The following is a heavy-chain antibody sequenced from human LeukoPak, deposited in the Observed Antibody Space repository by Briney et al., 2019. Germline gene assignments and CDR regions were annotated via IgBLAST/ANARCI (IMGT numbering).Heavy chain of an antibody. Sequence: GGALRHSSAASVFTLIAYVMTWVPPAPGEGLEWVPAVTGSSGGTYYADSVKGRFTISRDDSKSTLYLQMNSLRVEDTAVYYCAKSGHSTSSWFDPWDQGTLVIVSS. J-gene: IGHJ5*02. CDR2: VTGSSGGT. CDR1: VFTLIAYV. CDR3: AKSGHSTSSWFDP. D-gene: IGHD6-6*01. V-gene: IGHV3-23*01.